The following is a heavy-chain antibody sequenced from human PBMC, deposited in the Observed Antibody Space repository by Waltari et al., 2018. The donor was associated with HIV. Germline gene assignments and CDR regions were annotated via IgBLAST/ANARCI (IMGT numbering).Heavy chain of an antibody. V-gene: IGHV3-30*02. CDR1: GFTFSSYG. J-gene: IGHJ4*02. Sequence: QVQLVESGGDVVQPGGSLRLSCAVSGFTFSSYGMHWVRQAPGKGLGWMSFITYDGSNKYYADSVKGRFTISRDSSKNTLYLQMNGLRSEDTAVYYCAKDGYTPTYFDYWGQGTLVTVSS. CDR2: ITYDGSNK. D-gene: IGHD1-1*01. CDR3: AKDGYTPTYFDY.